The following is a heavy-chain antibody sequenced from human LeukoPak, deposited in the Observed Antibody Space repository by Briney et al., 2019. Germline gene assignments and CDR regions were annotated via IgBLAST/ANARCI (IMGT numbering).Heavy chain of an antibody. D-gene: IGHD3-16*02. V-gene: IGHV4-34*01. J-gene: IGHJ4*02. CDR2: INHSGST. CDR3: ARGRGIWGSYRHLFDY. CDR1: GGSFSGYY. Sequence: PSETLSLTCAVYGGSFSGYYWSWIRQPPGEGLEWIGEINHSGSTNYNPSLKSRATISVDTSKNQFSLKLSSVTAADTAVYYCARGRGIWGSYRHLFDYWGQGTLVTVSS.